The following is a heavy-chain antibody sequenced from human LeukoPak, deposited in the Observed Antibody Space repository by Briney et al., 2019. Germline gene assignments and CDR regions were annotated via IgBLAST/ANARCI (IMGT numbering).Heavy chain of an antibody. CDR3: ARGLSIAAAGTGYNFDI. Sequence: SETLSLTCAVYGASFTDCYWSWIRQPPGKGLEWIGDINHSGGTNYNPSLKSRVTISVDTSKNQFSLKLSSMTAADTAVYYCARGLSIAAAGTGYNFDIWGQGTMVTVSS. CDR1: GASFTDCY. CDR2: INHSGGT. V-gene: IGHV4-34*01. J-gene: IGHJ3*02. D-gene: IGHD6-13*01.